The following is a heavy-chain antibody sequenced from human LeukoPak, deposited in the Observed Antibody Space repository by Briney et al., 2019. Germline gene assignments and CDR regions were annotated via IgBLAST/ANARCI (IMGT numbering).Heavy chain of an antibody. CDR3: AKGRYSSGWDFDY. Sequence: GGSLRLSCAASGFTSDDYGMHWVRQAPGKGLEWVSSISWNSGTIGYADSVKGRFTISRDNAKNSLCLQMNSLRAEDTALYYCAKGRYSSGWDFDYWGQGTLVTVSS. CDR2: ISWNSGTI. D-gene: IGHD6-19*01. V-gene: IGHV3-9*02. J-gene: IGHJ4*02. CDR1: GFTSDDYG.